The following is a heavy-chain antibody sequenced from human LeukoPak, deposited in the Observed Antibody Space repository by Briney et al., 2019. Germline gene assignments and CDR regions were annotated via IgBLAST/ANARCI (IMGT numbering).Heavy chain of an antibody. V-gene: IGHV4-34*01. J-gene: IGHJ4*02. CDR2: IDHSGST. CDR3: GRRVALEIDY. D-gene: IGHD3-3*02. Sequence: PSETLCLTCAVYGGSFSGYYWSWIRQPPGKGLEWIGEIDHSGSTSYNTSLKSLVSISVVTSKNQFSMKLSSVAAADSAVYYCGRRVALEIDYWGQGTLVTVSS. CDR1: GGSFSGYY.